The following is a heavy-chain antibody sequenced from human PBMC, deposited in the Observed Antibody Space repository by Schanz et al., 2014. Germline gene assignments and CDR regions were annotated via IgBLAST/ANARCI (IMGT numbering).Heavy chain of an antibody. V-gene: IGHV1-69*02. J-gene: IGHJ3*02. Sequence: QVQLVQSGAEVMKPGSSVKVSCKASGGTFSSYTINWVRQAPGQGLEWMGRIIPILGITNVAQTFQDRVTITADKSTSTAYMELSSLRSEGTAVYYCARGLGDERWLDLNEAFDIWGQGTRVTVSS. CDR2: IIPILGIT. CDR1: GGTFSSYT. CDR3: ARGLGDERWLDLNEAFDI. D-gene: IGHD6-19*01.